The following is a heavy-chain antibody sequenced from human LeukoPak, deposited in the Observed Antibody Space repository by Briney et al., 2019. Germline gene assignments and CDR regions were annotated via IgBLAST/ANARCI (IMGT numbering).Heavy chain of an antibody. J-gene: IGHJ6*02. CDR3: ARDLIGSVAGTYFYYGMDV. CDR1: GGSISSDY. D-gene: IGHD6-19*01. Sequence: SETLSLTCTVSGGSISSDYWSWIRQPPGKGLEWIGYIYYSGSTNYSPSLESRVTISVDTSKNQFSLKLSSVTAADTAVYYCARDLIGSVAGTYFYYGMDVWGQGTTVTVSS. CDR2: IYYSGST. V-gene: IGHV4-59*01.